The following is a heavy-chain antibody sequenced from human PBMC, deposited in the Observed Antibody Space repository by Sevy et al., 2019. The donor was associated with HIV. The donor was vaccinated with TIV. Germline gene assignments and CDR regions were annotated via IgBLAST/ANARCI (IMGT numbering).Heavy chain of an antibody. J-gene: IGHJ4*02. CDR1: GYSISSGYY. CDR3: AGPPVVVRSLYLDY. D-gene: IGHD2-15*01. V-gene: IGHV4-38-2*02. CDR2: IYHSGST. Sequence: SETLSLTCTVSGYSISSGYYWGWIRQPPGKGLEWIGSIYHSGSTWYYPSLKSRVTISVDTSKNQFSRKLSSVTAAESAVYYCAGPPVVVRSLYLDYWGQGTLVTVSS.